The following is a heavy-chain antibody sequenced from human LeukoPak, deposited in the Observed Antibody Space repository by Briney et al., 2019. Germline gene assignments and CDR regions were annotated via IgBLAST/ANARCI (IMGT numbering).Heavy chain of an antibody. J-gene: IGHJ4*02. CDR1: GFTFSSYG. D-gene: IGHD6-13*01. V-gene: IGHV3-33*01. CDR2: IWYDGSNK. Sequence: GRSLRLSCAASGFTFSSYGMHWVRQAPGKGLEWVAAIWYDGSNKYYADSVKGRFTISRDNSKNTLYLQMNSLRAEDTAVYYCARQGIAAAGETLDYWGQGTLVTVSS. CDR3: ARQGIAAAGETLDY.